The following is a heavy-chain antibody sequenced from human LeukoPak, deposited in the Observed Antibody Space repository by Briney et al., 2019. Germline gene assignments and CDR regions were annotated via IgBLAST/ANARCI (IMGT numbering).Heavy chain of an antibody. D-gene: IGHD3-10*01. CDR1: GGSISSSSYY. Sequence: PSETLSLTCPVSGGSISSSSYYWGWIRQPPGKGLEWIGSIYYSGSTYYNPSLKSRVTISVDTSKNQFSLKLSSVTAADTAVYYCARRGVTMIRGVFDYWGQGTLVTVSP. J-gene: IGHJ4*02. V-gene: IGHV4-39*07. CDR2: IYYSGST. CDR3: ARRGVTMIRGVFDY.